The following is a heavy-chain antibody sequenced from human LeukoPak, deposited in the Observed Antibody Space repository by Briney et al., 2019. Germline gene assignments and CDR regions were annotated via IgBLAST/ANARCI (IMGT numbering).Heavy chain of an antibody. Sequence: PGGSLRLSCAASGFTFSSYEMNWVRQAPEKGLEWVSYISSSGSTIYYADSVKGRFTISRDNAKNSLYLQMNSLRAEDTAVYYCARGGDFWSGHNWFDPWGQGTLVTVSS. V-gene: IGHV3-48*03. CDR1: GFTFSSYE. CDR3: ARGGDFWSGHNWFDP. D-gene: IGHD3-3*01. CDR2: ISSSGSTI. J-gene: IGHJ5*02.